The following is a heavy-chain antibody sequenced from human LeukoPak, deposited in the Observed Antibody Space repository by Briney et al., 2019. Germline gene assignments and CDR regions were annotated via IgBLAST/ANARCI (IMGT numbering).Heavy chain of an antibody. CDR3: ARGLKPYDL. CDR2: INHSGST. J-gene: IGHJ2*01. V-gene: IGHV4-34*01. Sequence: SETLSLTCAVYGGSFSGYYWSWIRQPPGKGLEWIGEINHSGSTNYNPSLKSRVTISVDTSKNQFSLKLSSVTAADTAVYYCARGLKPYDLWGRGTLVTVSS. CDR1: GGSFSGYY.